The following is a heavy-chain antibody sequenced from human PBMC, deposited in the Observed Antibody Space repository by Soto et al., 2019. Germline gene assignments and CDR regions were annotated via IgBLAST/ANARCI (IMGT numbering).Heavy chain of an antibody. J-gene: IGHJ4*02. CDR3: ARGPSGGALDY. D-gene: IGHD3-16*01. V-gene: IGHV1-46*01. CDR1: GYTFTSYY. CDR2: INPSGGST. Sequence: QVQLVQSGAEVKKPGASVKVSCKASGYTFTSYYMHWVRQAPGQGLEWMGIINPSGGSTSYAQKFQGRVTMTRYTSTSTVDMELSRLRSADTAVYYWARGPSGGALDYCGQGTRVTVSS.